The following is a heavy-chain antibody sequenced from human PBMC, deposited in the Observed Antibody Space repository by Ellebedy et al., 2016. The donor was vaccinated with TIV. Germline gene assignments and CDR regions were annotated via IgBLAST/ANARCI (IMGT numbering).Heavy chain of an antibody. V-gene: IGHV4-59*08. J-gene: IGHJ4*02. CDR2: MCYSGST. CDR1: GGSISSHY. Sequence: MPSETLSLTCTVSGGSISSHYWNWIRQPPGKGLEWIGNMCYSGSTNYNPSLKSRVAISLDTSKNQFSLKLSSVTAADTAVYYCARRGVAIRGDPFYYLDYWGQGTLVTVSS. D-gene: IGHD3-10*01. CDR3: ARRGVAIRGDPFYYLDY.